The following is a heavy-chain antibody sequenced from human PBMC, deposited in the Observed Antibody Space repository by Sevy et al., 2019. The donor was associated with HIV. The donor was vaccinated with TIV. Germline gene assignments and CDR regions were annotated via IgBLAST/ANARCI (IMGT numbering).Heavy chain of an antibody. CDR1: GFNFNNHW. Sequence: GGSLRLSCAASGFNFNNHWMSWVRQAPEKGLEWVANIKQDGSEKYYVDSLKGRLTSSRDNAINSLSLQIDGLRAEDTAVYYCARLPTGLQSFNYLLSTYVDSWGQGTLVTVSS. D-gene: IGHD4-4*01. J-gene: IGHJ4*02. V-gene: IGHV3-7*01. CDR2: IKQDGSEK. CDR3: ARLPTGLQSFNYLLSTYVDS.